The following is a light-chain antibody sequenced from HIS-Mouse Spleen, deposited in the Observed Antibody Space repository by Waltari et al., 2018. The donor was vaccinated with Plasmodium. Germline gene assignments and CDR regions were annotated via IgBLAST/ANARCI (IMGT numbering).Light chain of an antibody. V-gene: IGKV3-15*01. CDR1: QSVSSN. Sequence: EIVMTQSPATLSVSPGERATLSCRASQSVSSNLAWYQQKPGQARRRLIDGASTRATGIPARFSGSGSGTEFTLTISSLQYEDFAVYYCQQYNNWSFTFGPGTKVDIK. CDR3: QQYNNWSFT. CDR2: GAS. J-gene: IGKJ3*01.